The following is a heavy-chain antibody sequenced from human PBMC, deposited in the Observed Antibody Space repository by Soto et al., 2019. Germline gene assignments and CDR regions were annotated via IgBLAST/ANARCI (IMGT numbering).Heavy chain of an antibody. CDR2: INHSGST. V-gene: IGHV4-34*01. J-gene: IGHJ4*02. Sequence: QVQLQQWGAGLLKPSETLSLTCAVYGGSFSGYYWSWIRQPPGKGLEWIGEINHSGSTNYNPSLKSRVTISVDTSKTQFSLKLSSVTAADTAVYYCARGGYGRKDYWGQGTLVTVSS. D-gene: IGHD6-13*01. CDR3: ARGGYGRKDY. CDR1: GGSFSGYY.